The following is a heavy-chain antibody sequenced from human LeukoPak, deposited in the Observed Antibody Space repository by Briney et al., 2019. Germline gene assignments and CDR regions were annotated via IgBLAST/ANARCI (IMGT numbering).Heavy chain of an antibody. J-gene: IGHJ1*01. Sequence: GGSLRLSCAAPGFTFSNYWMTWVRQAPGKGLEWVANIKEDGSAKIYMDSLKGRFTISRDNAQNSLYLQVNSLRAEDTAVYYCVRAGNSAFQHWGQGTLVTVSS. V-gene: IGHV3-7*04. CDR2: IKEDGSAK. D-gene: IGHD1-26*01. CDR3: VRAGNSAFQH. CDR1: GFTFSNYW.